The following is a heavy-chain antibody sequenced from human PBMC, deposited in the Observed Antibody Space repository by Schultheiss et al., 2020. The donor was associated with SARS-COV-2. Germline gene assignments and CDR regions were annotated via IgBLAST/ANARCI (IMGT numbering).Heavy chain of an antibody. CDR2: INHSGST. D-gene: IGHD3-3*01. J-gene: IGHJ4*02. V-gene: IGHV4-34*01. Sequence: SETLSLTCTVSGGSISNHYWSWIRQPPGKGLEWIGEINHSGSTNYNPSLKSRVTISVDTSKNQFSLKLSSVTAADTAVYYCALGGIFGVVTPDYWGQGTLVTVSS. CDR3: ALGGIFGVVTPDY. CDR1: GGSISNHY.